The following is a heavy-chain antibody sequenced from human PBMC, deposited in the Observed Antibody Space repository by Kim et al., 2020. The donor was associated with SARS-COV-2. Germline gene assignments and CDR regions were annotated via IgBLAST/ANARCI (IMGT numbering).Heavy chain of an antibody. CDR3: ARGGWGYSYGATDY. CDR2: INHSGST. V-gene: IGHV4-34*01. J-gene: IGHJ4*02. Sequence: SETLSLTCAVYGGSFSGYYWSWIRQPPGKGLEWIGEINHSGSTNYNPSLKSRVTISVDTSKNQFSLKLSSVTAADTAVYYCARGGWGYSYGATDYWGQGTLVTVSS. D-gene: IGHD5-18*01. CDR1: GGSFSGYY.